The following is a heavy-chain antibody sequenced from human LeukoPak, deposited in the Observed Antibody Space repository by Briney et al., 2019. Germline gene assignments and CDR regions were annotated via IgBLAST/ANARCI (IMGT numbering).Heavy chain of an antibody. V-gene: IGHV2-5*01. D-gene: IGHD1-14*01. Sequence: KESGPTVVKPTQTLTLTCTFSGFSLDTGALGVAWIRQPPGKALEWLAVLNWNGDERYSPSLKRRLTITKDTSKNQVVLTMTTMDPMDTATYYCAGDHNRCFDFWGQGTLVTVSS. J-gene: IGHJ4*02. CDR3: AGDHNRCFDF. CDR2: LNWNGDE. CDR1: GFSLDTGALG.